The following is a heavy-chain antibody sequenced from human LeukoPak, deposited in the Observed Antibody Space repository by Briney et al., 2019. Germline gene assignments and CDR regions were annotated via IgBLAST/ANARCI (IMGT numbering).Heavy chain of an antibody. V-gene: IGHV4-61*01. CDR3: ASYSSSWYYFDY. CDR2: IYYSGST. Sequence: PSETLSLTCTVSGGSVSSGSYYWSWIRQPPGKGLEWIGYIYYSGSTNYNPSLKSRVTISVDTSKNQFSLKLSSVTAADTAVYYCASYSSSWYYFDYWGQGTLVTDSS. J-gene: IGHJ4*02. CDR1: GGSVSSGSYY. D-gene: IGHD6-13*01.